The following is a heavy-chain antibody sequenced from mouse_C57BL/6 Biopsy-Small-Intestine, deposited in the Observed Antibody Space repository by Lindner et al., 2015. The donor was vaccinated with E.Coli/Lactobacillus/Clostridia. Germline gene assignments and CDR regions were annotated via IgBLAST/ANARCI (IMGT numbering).Heavy chain of an antibody. CDR3: ARDDRGYGDYLY. D-gene: IGHD2-13*01. J-gene: IGHJ4*01. V-gene: IGHV1-64*01. Sequence: SVKVSCKASGYTLTAHYMHWVRQVPGQGLEWVGRINPNSGRTNYAQKFQGRVTMTLDTSISIGYMELSSLTSDDTAFYYCARDDRGYGDYLYWGQGTLVTVSS. CDR2: INPNSGRT. CDR1: GYTLTAHY.